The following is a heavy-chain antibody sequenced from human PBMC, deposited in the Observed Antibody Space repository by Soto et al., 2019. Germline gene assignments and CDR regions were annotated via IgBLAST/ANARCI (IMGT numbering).Heavy chain of an antibody. CDR1: GYTFTSYA. J-gene: IGHJ5*02. CDR3: ARVVFTVGSSFCGGDCNWLDP. V-gene: IGHV1-3*01. CDR2: INAGNGNT. Sequence: ASVKVSCKASGYTFTSYAMHWVRQAPGQRLEWMGWINAGNGNTKYSQKFQGGVTITRDTSASTAYMELSSLRSEDTAVYYCARVVFTVGSSFCGGDCNWLDPGGPEPLVT. D-gene: IGHD2-21*02.